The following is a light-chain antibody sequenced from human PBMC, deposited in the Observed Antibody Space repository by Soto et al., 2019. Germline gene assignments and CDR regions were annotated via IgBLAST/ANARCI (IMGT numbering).Light chain of an antibody. CDR1: SSDVGGYNY. V-gene: IGLV2-14*01. CDR3: CSYTSSSTRLCA. Sequence: QSVLTQPASVSGSPGQSITISCTGTSSDVGGYNYVSWYQQHPGKAPKLLIYDVSNRPSGVSNRFSGSKSGNTASLTISGLQAEDEADYYCCSYTSSSTRLCAFGTGTKVTGL. CDR2: DVS. J-gene: IGLJ1*01.